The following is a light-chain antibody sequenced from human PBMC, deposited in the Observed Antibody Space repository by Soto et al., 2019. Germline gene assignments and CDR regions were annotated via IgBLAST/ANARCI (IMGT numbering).Light chain of an antibody. CDR2: GNS. CDR3: QSYDSSLSGWV. CDR1: SSNIGAGYD. V-gene: IGLV1-40*01. Sequence: QAVVTQPPSVSGAPGQRVTISCTGSSSNIGAGYDVHWYQQLPGKAPKLLIYGNSNRPSGVPDRFSGSKSGTSASLAITGLQAEDEADYYGQSYDSSLSGWVFGGGTKLTVL. J-gene: IGLJ3*02.